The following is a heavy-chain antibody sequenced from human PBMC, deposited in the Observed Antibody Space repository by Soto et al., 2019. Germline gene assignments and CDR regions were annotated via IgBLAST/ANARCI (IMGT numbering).Heavy chain of an antibody. CDR3: ASTSDYGDPRRGMDV. J-gene: IGHJ6*02. CDR2: IIPIFGTA. CDR1: GGTFSSYA. V-gene: IGHV1-69*13. Sequence: ASVKVSCKASGGTFSSYAISWVRQAPGQGLEWMGGIIPIFGTANYAQKFQGRVTITADESTSTAYMELSSLRAEDTAVYYCASTSDYGDPRRGMDVWGQGTTVTVS. D-gene: IGHD4-17*01.